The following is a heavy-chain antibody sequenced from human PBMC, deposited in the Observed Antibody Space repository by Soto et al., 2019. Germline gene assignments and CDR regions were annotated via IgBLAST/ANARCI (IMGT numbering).Heavy chain of an antibody. CDR3: ARGLLAAAGTWLAVYYYGMDG. Sequence: QVQLQQWGAGLLKPSETLSLTCAVYGGSFSGYYWSWIRQPPGKGLEWIGEINHSGSTNYNPSLKSRVTISVDTSKNQFSLKLSSVTASDTAVYYCARGLLAAAGTWLAVYYYGMDGWGQGTTVTVSS. V-gene: IGHV4-34*01. CDR2: INHSGST. CDR1: GGSFSGYY. J-gene: IGHJ6*02. D-gene: IGHD6-13*01.